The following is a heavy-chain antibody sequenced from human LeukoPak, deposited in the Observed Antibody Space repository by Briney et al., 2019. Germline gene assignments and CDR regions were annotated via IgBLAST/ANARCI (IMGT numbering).Heavy chain of an antibody. CDR2: LSPDGSST. Sequence: GGSLRLSCAASGFTFSSYWMQWVRQAPGKGLVWVSRLSPDGSSTTSADSVKGRFTISRDNSKNTLYLQMNSLRAEDTAVYYCAKDLGYDYVWGSYRYSPYYYGMDVWGQGTTVTVSS. CDR3: AKDLGYDYVWGSYRYSPYYYGMDV. J-gene: IGHJ6*02. CDR1: GFTFSSYW. D-gene: IGHD3-16*02. V-gene: IGHV3-74*01.